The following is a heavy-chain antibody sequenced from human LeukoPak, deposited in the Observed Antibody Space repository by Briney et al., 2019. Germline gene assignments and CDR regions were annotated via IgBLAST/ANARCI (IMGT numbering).Heavy chain of an antibody. CDR1: GGSFSGYY. CDR3: AGVPAAPGTDWYFDL. CDR2: INHSGST. D-gene: IGHD2-2*01. J-gene: IGHJ2*01. V-gene: IGHV4-34*01. Sequence: SETLSLTCAVYGGSFSGYYWSWIRQPPGKGPEWIGEINHSGSTNYNPSLKSRVTISVDTSKNQFSLKLSSVTTADTAVYYCAGVPAAPGTDWYFDLWGRGTLVTVSS.